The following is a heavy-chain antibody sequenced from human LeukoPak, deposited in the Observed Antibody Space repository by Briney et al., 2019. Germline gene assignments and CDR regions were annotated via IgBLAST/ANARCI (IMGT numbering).Heavy chain of an antibody. CDR1: GFTFSSYG. CDR3: SKWKAIVLVPAARSPIDY. V-gene: IGHV3-23*01. Sequence: GGSLRLSCAASGFTFSSYGMSWIRQAPGKGLEWVSAISGSGVSTYYADSVKGRFIISRDTSKNTLYLQMNSLRAEDTAVYYCSKWKAIVLVPAARSPIDYWGQGTLVTVSS. D-gene: IGHD2-2*01. J-gene: IGHJ4*02. CDR2: ISGSGVST.